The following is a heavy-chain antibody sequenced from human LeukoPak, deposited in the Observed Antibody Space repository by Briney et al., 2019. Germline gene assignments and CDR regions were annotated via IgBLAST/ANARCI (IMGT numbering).Heavy chain of an antibody. V-gene: IGHV3-23*01. CDR2: IIGSGVNT. CDR3: ARELGIFGVVTHDAFDI. CDR1: GFTFSSSA. D-gene: IGHD3-3*01. J-gene: IGHJ3*02. Sequence: RGGSLRLSCAASGFTFSSSAMSWVRQAPGKGLEWVSTIIGSGVNTYAADSVKGRFTISRDNSKNTLYLQMNGLRAEDTAVYYCARELGIFGVVTHDAFDIWGQGTMVTVSS.